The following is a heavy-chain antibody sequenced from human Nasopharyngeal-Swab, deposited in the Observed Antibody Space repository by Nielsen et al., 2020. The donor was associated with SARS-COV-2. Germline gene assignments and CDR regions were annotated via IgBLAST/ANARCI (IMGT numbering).Heavy chain of an antibody. D-gene: IGHD1-1*01. CDR3: ARDGTGTTRKNGWFDP. CDR1: GFTVSSNY. CDR2: IYSGGST. J-gene: IGHJ5*02. Sequence: GESLKIYFAASGFTVSSNYMRWVRQAHGKGLEWVSVIYSGGSTYYADSVKGRFTISRDNSKNRLYLQMNSLRAADTAVYYCARDGTGTTRKNGWFDPWGQGTLVTVSS. V-gene: IGHV3-66*01.